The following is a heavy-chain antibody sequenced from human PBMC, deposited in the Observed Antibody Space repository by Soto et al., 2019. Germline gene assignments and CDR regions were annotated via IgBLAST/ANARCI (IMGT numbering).Heavy chain of an antibody. D-gene: IGHD3-3*01. J-gene: IGHJ6*03. V-gene: IGHV3-7*01. CDR2: IKQDGSEK. CDR1: GFTFSSYW. CDR3: ARDQRREGYDFWSGYYTANYYYYYYMDV. Sequence: GGSLRLSCAASGFTFSSYWMSWVRQAPGKGLEWVANIKQDGSEKYYVDSVKGRFTISRDNAKNSLYLQMNGLRAEDTAVYYCARDQRREGYDFWSGYYTANYYYYYYMDVWGKGTTVTVSS.